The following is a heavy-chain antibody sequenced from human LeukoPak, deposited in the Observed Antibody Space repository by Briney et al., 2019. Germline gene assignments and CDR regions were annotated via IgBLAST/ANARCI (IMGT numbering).Heavy chain of an antibody. CDR3: ARDHSRRIQLQDY. J-gene: IGHJ4*02. CDR1: GYAFIGYY. V-gene: IGHV1-2*02. D-gene: IGHD5-18*01. Sequence: ASVKVSCKASGYAFIGYYMHWVRQAPGQGLEWMGWINPNSGGTNYAQKFQGRVTMTRDTSISTAYMELSRLRSDDTAVYYCARDHSRRIQLQDYWGQGTLVTVSS. CDR2: INPNSGGT.